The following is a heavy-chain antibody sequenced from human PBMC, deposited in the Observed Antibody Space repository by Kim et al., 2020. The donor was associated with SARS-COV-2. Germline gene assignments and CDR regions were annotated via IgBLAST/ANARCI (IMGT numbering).Heavy chain of an antibody. D-gene: IGHD2-2*01. V-gene: IGHV4-34*01. CDR2: INHSGST. CDR3: ARGFLEVVRPNNYYYYGMDV. J-gene: IGHJ6*02. Sequence: SETLSLTCAVYGGSFSGYYWSWIRQPPGKGLEWIGEINHSGSTNYNPSLKSRVTISVDTSKNQFSLKLSSVTAADTAVYYCARGFLEVVRPNNYYYYGMDVWGQGTTVTVSS. CDR1: GGSFSGYY.